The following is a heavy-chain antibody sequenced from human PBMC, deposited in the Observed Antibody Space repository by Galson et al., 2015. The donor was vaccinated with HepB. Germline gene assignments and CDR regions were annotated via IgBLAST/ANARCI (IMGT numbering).Heavy chain of an antibody. D-gene: IGHD2-2*01. Sequence: SLRLSCAASGFTFDDYAMHWVRQAPGKGLEWVSGISWNSGSIGYADSVEGRFTISRDNAKNSLYLQMNSLRAEDTALYYCAKGLDIVPAATDFDYWGQGTLVTVSS. CDR3: AKGLDIVPAATDFDY. CDR2: ISWNSGSI. V-gene: IGHV3-9*01. CDR1: GFTFDDYA. J-gene: IGHJ4*02.